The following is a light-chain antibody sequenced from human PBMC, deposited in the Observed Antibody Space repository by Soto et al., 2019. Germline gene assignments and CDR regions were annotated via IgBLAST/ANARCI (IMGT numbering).Light chain of an antibody. CDR2: DVT. Sequence: QSVLTQPASVSGSPGQSITVSCTGTSSDVGGYNYVSWYQQHPGKAPRLLIYDVTNRPSGVSNRFSGSKSGNTASLTISGLQAEDEADYYCSSYRRGSTYVFGTGTSHRP. V-gene: IGLV2-14*03. CDR1: SSDVGGYNY. CDR3: SSYRRGSTYV. J-gene: IGLJ1*01.